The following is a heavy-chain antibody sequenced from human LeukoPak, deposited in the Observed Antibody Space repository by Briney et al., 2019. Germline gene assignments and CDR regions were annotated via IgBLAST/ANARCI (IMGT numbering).Heavy chain of an antibody. CDR2: INHSGST. V-gene: IGHV4-34*01. CDR3: ARGRNIVVVIAISRGGYYFDY. Sequence: SETLSLTCAVYGGSFSGYYWSWIRQPPGKGLEWIGEINHSGSTNYNPSLKSRVTISVDTSKNKFSLKLSSVTAADTAVYYCARGRNIVVVIAISRGGYYFDYWGQGTLVTVSS. J-gene: IGHJ4*02. CDR1: GGSFSGYY. D-gene: IGHD2-21*01.